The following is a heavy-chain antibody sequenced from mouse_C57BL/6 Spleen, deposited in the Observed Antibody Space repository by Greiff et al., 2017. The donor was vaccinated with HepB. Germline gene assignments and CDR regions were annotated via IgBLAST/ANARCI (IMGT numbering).Heavy chain of an antibody. Sequence: QVQLQQPGAELVRPGTSVKLSCKASGYTFTSYWMHWVKQRPGQGLEWIGVIDPSDSYTNYNQKFKGKATLTVDTSSSTAYMQLSSLTSEDSAVYYCATYDYDDPFFAYWGQGTLVTVSA. D-gene: IGHD2-4*01. V-gene: IGHV1-59*01. CDR1: GYTFTSYW. CDR2: IDPSDSYT. CDR3: ATYDYDDPFFAY. J-gene: IGHJ3*01.